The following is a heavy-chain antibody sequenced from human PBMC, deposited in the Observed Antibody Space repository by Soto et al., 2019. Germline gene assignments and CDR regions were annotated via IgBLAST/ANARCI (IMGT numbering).Heavy chain of an antibody. Sequence: QVQLQESGPGLVKPSETLSLTCTVSGGYISSYYWSWIRQPPGKGLEWIGYIYYSGSTNYNPSLKSRVTISVDTSKNQFSLKLSSVTAADTAVYYCARSPKGYDFFFDYWGQGTLVTVSS. V-gene: IGHV4-59*01. J-gene: IGHJ4*02. CDR1: GGYISSYY. CDR3: ARSPKGYDFFFDY. D-gene: IGHD3-3*01. CDR2: IYYSGST.